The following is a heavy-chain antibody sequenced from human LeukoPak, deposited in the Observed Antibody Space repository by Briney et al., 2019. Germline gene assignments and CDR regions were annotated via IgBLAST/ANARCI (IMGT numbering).Heavy chain of an antibody. Sequence: PGGSLRLSCAASGFTVSGNYMSWVRQAPGKGLEWVSVIYSGGSTYYADSVKGRFTISRDNSKNTLYLQMNSLRAEDTAVYYCARGVKGYYYDSSGYPWAFDYWGQGTLVTVSS. CDR2: IYSGGST. CDR3: ARGVKGYYYDSSGYPWAFDY. D-gene: IGHD3-22*01. J-gene: IGHJ4*02. V-gene: IGHV3-66*01. CDR1: GFTVSGNY.